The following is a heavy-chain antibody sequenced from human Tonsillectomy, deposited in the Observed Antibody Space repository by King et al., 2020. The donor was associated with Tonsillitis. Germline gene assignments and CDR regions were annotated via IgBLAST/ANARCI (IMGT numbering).Heavy chain of an antibody. CDR2: VSYDGSNE. CDR1: GFTFSSYA. J-gene: IGHJ6*03. D-gene: IGHD3-9*01. CDR3: ARDGYDIWTGYRYYYYYYYMDV. V-gene: IGHV3-30*01. Sequence: VQLVESGGGVVQPGRSLRLSCAASGFTFSSYAMHWVRQAPGKGLEWVAVVSYDGSNEYYADSVRGRFTISRDNSKNTLYLRMNSLRAEDTAVYFCARDGYDIWTGYRYYYYYYYMDVGGKGTTVTVSS.